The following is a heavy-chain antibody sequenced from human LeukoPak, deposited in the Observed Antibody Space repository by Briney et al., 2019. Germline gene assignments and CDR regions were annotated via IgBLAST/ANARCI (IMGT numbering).Heavy chain of an antibody. CDR2: INHIGST. J-gene: IGHJ4*02. Sequence: SSETLSLTCTVSGGSISSGGYYWSWIRQPPGKGLEWIGEINHIGSTNYNPSLKSRVTISVDTSKNQFSLKLSSVTAADTAVYYCASPTIRRRGSFDYWGQGTLVTVSS. CDR1: GGSISSGGYY. D-gene: IGHD3-9*01. V-gene: IGHV4-39*07. CDR3: ASPTIRRRGSFDY.